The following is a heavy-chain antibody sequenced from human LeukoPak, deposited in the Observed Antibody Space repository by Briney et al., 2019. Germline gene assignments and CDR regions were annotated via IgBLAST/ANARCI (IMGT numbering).Heavy chain of an antibody. Sequence: PSQTLSLTCTVSGGSISSGDYYWSWIRQPPGKGLEWIGYIYYSGSTYYNPSLKSRVTIAVDTSKNEFCLKLSSVTAADTAVYYCARDALWFGELFHFRWCDPWGQGNLDSVFS. CDR1: GGSISSGDYY. J-gene: IGHJ5*02. V-gene: IGHV4-30-4*01. D-gene: IGHD3-10*01. CDR3: ARDALWFGELFHFRWCDP. CDR2: IYYSGST.